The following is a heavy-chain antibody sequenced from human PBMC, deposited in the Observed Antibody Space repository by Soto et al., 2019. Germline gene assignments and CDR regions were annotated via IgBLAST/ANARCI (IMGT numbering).Heavy chain of an antibody. CDR3: ARESEDLTSNFDY. V-gene: IGHV3-21*06. CDR1: GFTFTIYS. CDR2: ISSTTHYI. Sequence: GGSLRLSCAASGFTFTIYSMNWVRHAPGKGLEWVSSISSTTHYIYYADSMRGRFTISRDNAKNAVYLEMNSLRAEDTAVYYCARESEDLTSNFDYWGQGTLVTVSS. J-gene: IGHJ4*02.